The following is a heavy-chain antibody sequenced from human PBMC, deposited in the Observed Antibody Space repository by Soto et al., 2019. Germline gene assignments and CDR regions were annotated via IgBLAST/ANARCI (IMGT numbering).Heavy chain of an antibody. V-gene: IGHV4-34*02. CDR2: VHPSGST. Sequence: QGQLRQWGAGVLKPSDTLSLTCDVFSASLGDHYWAWIRQSPDKGLEWIGEVHPSGSTDYNPSLMSRLTLSLDTSKNQFSLKVASVTAADTAVYFCARGKPSGYRFGPRNFYYYGLDVWGPGTTVTVSS. CDR3: ARGKPSGYRFGPRNFYYYGLDV. CDR1: SASLGDHY. J-gene: IGHJ6*02. D-gene: IGHD5-18*01.